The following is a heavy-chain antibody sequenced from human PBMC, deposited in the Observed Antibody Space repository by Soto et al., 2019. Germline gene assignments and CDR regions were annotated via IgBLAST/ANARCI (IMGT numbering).Heavy chain of an antibody. J-gene: IGHJ4*02. D-gene: IGHD1-26*01. V-gene: IGHV4-34*01. Sequence: SETLSLTCAVYGGSLSGYYWSWIRQPPGKALEWLGEINHSGNTSYNPSLKSRVTISVDTSKNQLFLNLSSVTAADTAMYYCARHHVRGRTIAGAAEFWGQGTLVTVSS. CDR1: GGSLSGYY. CDR3: ARHHVRGRTIAGAAEF. CDR2: INHSGNT.